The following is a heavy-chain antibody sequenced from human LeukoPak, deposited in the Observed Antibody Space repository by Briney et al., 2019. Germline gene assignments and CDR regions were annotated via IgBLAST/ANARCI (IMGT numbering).Heavy chain of an antibody. CDR1: GVSISGNY. D-gene: IGHD5-12*01. CDR3: ARFSRWLPFEF. Sequence: SETLSLTCAVSGVSISGNYWSWIRQSPEKGLEWIGHIFHDGVADYNPSLKSRVTILPDTSKNQFSLRLTSVTAADTAVYYCARFSRWLPFEFWGQGSLVTVTS. V-gene: IGHV4-59*01. CDR2: IFHDGVA. J-gene: IGHJ4*02.